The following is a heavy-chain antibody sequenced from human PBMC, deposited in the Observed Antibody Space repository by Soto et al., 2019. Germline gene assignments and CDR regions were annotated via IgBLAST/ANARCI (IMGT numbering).Heavy chain of an antibody. V-gene: IGHV4-61*01. CDR2: IYYSGST. CDR1: GGSVSSGSYY. D-gene: IGHD2-15*01. J-gene: IGHJ5*02. CDR3: ARGLGYCSGGSCGENWFDP. Sequence: PSGTLSLTCTVSGGSVSSGSYYWSWIRQPPGKGLEWIGYIYYSGSTNYNPSLKSRVTISVDTSKNQFSLKLSSVTAADTAVYYCARGLGYCSGGSCGENWFDPWGQGTLVTVST.